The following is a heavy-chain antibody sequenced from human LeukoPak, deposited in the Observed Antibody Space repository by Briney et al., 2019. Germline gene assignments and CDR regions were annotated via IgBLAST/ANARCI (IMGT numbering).Heavy chain of an antibody. V-gene: IGHV3-48*04. CDR2: ISTGSSTI. CDR3: AALVGAKDY. Sequence: PGGSLRLSCAASGFTFSSYSMNWVRQAPGKGLEWVSYISTGSSTIYYADSVKGRFTISRGNAKNSLYLQMNSLRAEDTAVYYCAALVGAKDYWGQGTLVTVSS. D-gene: IGHD1-26*01. CDR1: GFTFSSYS. J-gene: IGHJ4*02.